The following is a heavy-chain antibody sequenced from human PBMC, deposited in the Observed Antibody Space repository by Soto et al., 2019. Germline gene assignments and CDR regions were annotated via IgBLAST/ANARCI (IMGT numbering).Heavy chain of an antibody. V-gene: IGHV4-59*01. CDR3: ARETGPNYYGSGSYPIYGMDV. Sequence: QVQLQESGPGLVKPSETLSLTCTVSGGSISSYYWSWIRQPPGKGLEWIGYIYYSGSTNYNPSLKSRVTISVDTSKNQFSLKLSSVTAADTAVYYCARETGPNYYGSGSYPIYGMDVWGQGTTVTVSS. CDR2: IYYSGST. J-gene: IGHJ6*02. D-gene: IGHD3-10*01. CDR1: GGSISSYY.